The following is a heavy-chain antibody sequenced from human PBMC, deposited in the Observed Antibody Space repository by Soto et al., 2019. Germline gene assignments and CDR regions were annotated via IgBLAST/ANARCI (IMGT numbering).Heavy chain of an antibody. V-gene: IGHV3-9*01. D-gene: IGHD6-13*01. J-gene: IGHJ1*01. CDR2: INWSSGSI. CDR3: VKDESINWYSGHFRH. Sequence: PGGSLRLSCAASGFTFDDYAMHWVRQVPGKGLEWVSGINWSSGSIGYGDSVKGRFAISRDNAKNSLHLQMNSLSAEDTAFYYCVKDESINWYSGHFRHWGQGTLVTV. CDR1: GFTFDDYA.